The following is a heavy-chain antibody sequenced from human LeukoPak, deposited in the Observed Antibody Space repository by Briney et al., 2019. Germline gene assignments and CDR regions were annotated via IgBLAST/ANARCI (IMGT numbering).Heavy chain of an antibody. CDR1: GASINSNYYY. V-gene: IGHV4-61*01. D-gene: IGHD1-26*01. CDR3: ARDLYYVGYYYGMDV. CDR2: IYYSGST. J-gene: IGHJ6*02. Sequence: SETLSLTCTVSGASINSNYYYWGWIRQPPGKGLEWIGYIYYSGSTNYNPSLKSRVTISVDTSKNQFSLKLSSVTAADTAVYYCARDLYYVGYYYGMDVWGQGTTVTVSS.